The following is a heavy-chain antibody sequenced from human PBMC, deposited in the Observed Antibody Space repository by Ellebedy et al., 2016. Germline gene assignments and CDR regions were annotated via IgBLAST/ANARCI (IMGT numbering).Heavy chain of an antibody. V-gene: IGHV3-21*04. CDR3: AKADFSSGWYSRWFPRYFQH. Sequence: GGSLRLSCAASGFTFSSYSMNWVRQAPGKGLEWVSSISSSSSYIYYADSVKGRFTISRDNSKNTLYLQMNSLRAEDTAVYYCAKADFSSGWYSRWFPRYFQHWGQGTLVTVSS. CDR1: GFTFSSYS. D-gene: IGHD6-19*01. CDR2: ISSSSSYI. J-gene: IGHJ1*01.